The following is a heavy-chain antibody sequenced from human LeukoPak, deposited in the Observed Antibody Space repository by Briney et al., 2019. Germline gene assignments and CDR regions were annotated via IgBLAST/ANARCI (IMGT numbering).Heavy chain of an antibody. CDR3: ARRYFMGPFDY. V-gene: IGHV4-39*07. J-gene: IGHJ4*02. D-gene: IGHD1-14*01. CDR2: IYYSGST. CDR1: GGSISSSSYY. Sequence: SETLSLTCTVSGGSISSSSYYWGWIRQPPGKGLEWIGSIYYSGSTYYNPSLKSRVTISVDTSKNQFSLKLSSVTAADTAVYYCARRYFMGPFDYWGRGTLVTVSS.